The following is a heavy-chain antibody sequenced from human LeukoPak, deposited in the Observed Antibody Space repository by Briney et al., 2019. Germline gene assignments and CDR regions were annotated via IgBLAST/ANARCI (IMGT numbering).Heavy chain of an antibody. D-gene: IGHD2-8*01. CDR2: IYYSGST. CDR3: ARDLGKSLPAVMAWAY. Sequence: PSETLSLTCTVSGGSISSYYWSWIRQPPGKGLEWIGYIYYSGSTNYNPSLKSRVTLSVDTSKNQFSPKLSSVTDADTAVYYCARDLGKSLPAVMAWAYWGQGTLVTVSS. V-gene: IGHV4-59*01. CDR1: GGSISSYY. J-gene: IGHJ4*02.